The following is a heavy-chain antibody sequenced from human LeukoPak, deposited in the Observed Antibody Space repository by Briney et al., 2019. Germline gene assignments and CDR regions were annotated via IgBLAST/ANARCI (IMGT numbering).Heavy chain of an antibody. CDR1: GFTFSSYA. V-gene: IGHV3-23*01. CDR3: AKDLVVGALDY. J-gene: IGHJ4*02. CDR2: ISGSGGST. D-gene: IGHD1-26*01. Sequence: PGGSLRLSCAASGFTFSSYAMTWIRQAPGKWLEWVSSISGSGGSTYYADSVKGRFTISRDNSRNMLFLQMNSLRADDTAVYYCAKDLVVGALDYWGQGTLVTVSS.